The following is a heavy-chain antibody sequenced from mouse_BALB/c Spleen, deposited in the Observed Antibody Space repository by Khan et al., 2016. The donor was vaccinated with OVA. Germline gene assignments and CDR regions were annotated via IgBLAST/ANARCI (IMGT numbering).Heavy chain of an antibody. V-gene: IGHV1S136*01. CDR2: INPYNDGT. CDR3: ARREYFDV. Sequence: VQLKESGPELVKPGASVKMSCKASGYTFTSYVMHWVKQKPGQGLEWIGYINPYNDGTKYIEKFKGKTTLTSDKSSSTAYMELSSLTSEDSAVYYCARREYFDVWGAGTTVTVSS. CDR1: GYTFTSYV. J-gene: IGHJ1*01.